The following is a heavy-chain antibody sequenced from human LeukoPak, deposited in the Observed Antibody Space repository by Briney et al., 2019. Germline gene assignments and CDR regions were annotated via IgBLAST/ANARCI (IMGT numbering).Heavy chain of an antibody. CDR1: GGSISSGGYS. CDR2: IYYSGST. CDR3: ASSGYSYADPGYYYYGMDV. J-gene: IGHJ6*02. Sequence: SETLSLTCTVSGGSISSGGYSWSWIRQHPGKGLEWIGYIYYSGSTYYNPSLKSRVTISVDTSKNQFSLKLSSVTAADTAVYYCASSGYSYADPGYYYYGMDVWGQGTTVTVSS. D-gene: IGHD5-18*01. V-gene: IGHV4-31*03.